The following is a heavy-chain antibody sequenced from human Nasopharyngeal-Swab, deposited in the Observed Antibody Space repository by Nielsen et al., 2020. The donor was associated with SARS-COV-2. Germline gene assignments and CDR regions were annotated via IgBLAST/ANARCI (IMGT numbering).Heavy chain of an antibody. CDR1: GFSFNSYD. D-gene: IGHD6-13*01. V-gene: IGHV3-48*03. J-gene: IGHJ5*01. CDR3: ATLSAGGNWFDS. CDR2: VSNSGGTI. Sequence: SLKISCAASGFSFNSYDMNWVRQAPGRRLEWISYVSNSGGTIKNADSVKGRFTISRDTTQNSLYLQMKSLRAEDTAVYYCATLSAGGNWFDSWGQGTLVTVSS.